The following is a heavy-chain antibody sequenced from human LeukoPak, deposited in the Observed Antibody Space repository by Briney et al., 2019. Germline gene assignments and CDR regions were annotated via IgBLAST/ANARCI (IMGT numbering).Heavy chain of an antibody. CDR2: IYYSGST. J-gene: IGHJ4*02. CDR3: ASTGLTTLKYCSGGSCYSRPGLFDY. D-gene: IGHD2-15*01. V-gene: IGHV4-39*07. Sequence: SETLSLTCTVSGGSISSSSYYWGWIRQPPGKGLEWIGSIYYSGSTYYNPSLKSRVTISVDTSKNQFSPKLSSVTAADTAVYYCASTGLTTLKYCSGGSCYSRPGLFDYWGQGTLVTVSS. CDR1: GGSISSSSYY.